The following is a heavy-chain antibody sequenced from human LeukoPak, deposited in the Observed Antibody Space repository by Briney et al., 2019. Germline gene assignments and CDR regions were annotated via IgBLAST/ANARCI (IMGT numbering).Heavy chain of an antibody. CDR1: GGSFSGYY. V-gene: IGHV4-34*01. D-gene: IGHD2-8*02. J-gene: IGHJ4*02. Sequence: PSETLSLTCAVYGGSFSGYYWSWIRQPPGKGLEWIGEINHSGSTNYNPSLKSRVTLSVDTSKNEFSLKLSSVTAADTAVYYCARGPDELLVGYFDYWGQGTLVTVSS. CDR2: INHSGST. CDR3: ARGPDELLVGYFDY.